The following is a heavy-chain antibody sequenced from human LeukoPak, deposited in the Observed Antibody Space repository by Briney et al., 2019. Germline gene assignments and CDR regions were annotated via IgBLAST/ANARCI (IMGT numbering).Heavy chain of an antibody. CDR1: GDTLTELS. J-gene: IGHJ4*02. D-gene: IGHD3-22*01. V-gene: IGHV1-24*01. CDR3: ATAPYYYDSSGYPSVDY. Sequence: GASVKVSCKVSGDTLTELSMHWVRQAPGKGLEWMGGFDPEDGETIYAQKFQGRVTMTEDTSTDTAYMELSSLRSEDTAVYYCATAPYYYDSSGYPSVDYWGQGTLVTVSS. CDR2: FDPEDGET.